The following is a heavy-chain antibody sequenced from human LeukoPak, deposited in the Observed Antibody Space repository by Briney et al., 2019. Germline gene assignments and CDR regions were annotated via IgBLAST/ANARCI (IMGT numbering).Heavy chain of an antibody. V-gene: IGHV3-48*03. Sequence: GGSLRLSCAASGFTFSPYEMNWVRQAPGKRPEWVSYISSGGSLIYYADSVKGRFTISRDDAKNSLYLQMNSLRAEDTAVYYCARYRSFDPWGQGTLVTVSS. D-gene: IGHD1-14*01. CDR2: ISSGGSLI. J-gene: IGHJ5*02. CDR3: ARYRSFDP. CDR1: GFTFSPYE.